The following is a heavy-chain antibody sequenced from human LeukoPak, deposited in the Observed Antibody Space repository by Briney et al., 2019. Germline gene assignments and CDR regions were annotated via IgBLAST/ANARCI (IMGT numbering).Heavy chain of an antibody. CDR3: ARYEGFGGYWFDP. Sequence: SETLSLTCTVSGGSISSYYWSWIRQPPGKGLEWIGYIYYSGSTNYNPSLKSRVTISVDTSKNQFSLKLSSVTAADTAVYYCARYEGFGGYWFDPWGQGTLVTVSS. CDR2: IYYSGST. CDR1: GGSISSYY. V-gene: IGHV4-59*01. J-gene: IGHJ5*02. D-gene: IGHD3-10*01.